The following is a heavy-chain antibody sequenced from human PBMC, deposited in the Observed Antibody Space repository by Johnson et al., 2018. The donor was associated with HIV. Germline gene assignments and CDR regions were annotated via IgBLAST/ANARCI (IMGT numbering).Heavy chain of an antibody. Sequence: VQLVESGGGLVQPGGSLRLSCAASRFTVSGNYMTWVRQAPGKGLEWVSAVYSAGHTYYADSVKGRFTISRDNSKNSLFLQMNRLRVEDTAVYYCARSGGYPNAFDIWGQGTMVTVSS. CDR3: ARSGGYPNAFDI. CDR1: RFTVSGNY. D-gene: IGHD6-13*01. CDR2: VYSAGHT. V-gene: IGHV3-66*01. J-gene: IGHJ3*02.